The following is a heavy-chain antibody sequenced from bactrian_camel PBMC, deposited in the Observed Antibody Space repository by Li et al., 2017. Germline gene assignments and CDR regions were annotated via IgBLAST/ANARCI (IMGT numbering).Heavy chain of an antibody. CDR1: GFTFSSYD. CDR3: ATDHGSLTGPKEGFGY. CDR2: INRGSGST. V-gene: IGHV3S40*01. J-gene: IGHJ6*01. Sequence: LVESGGGLVQPGGSLRLSCAASGFTFSSYDMRWVRQAAGKGLEWVSIINRGSGSTYYADSVKGRFTISRDNAKNMLYLQLNSLKTEDTAMYYCATDHGSLTGPKEGFGYWGQGTQVTVS.